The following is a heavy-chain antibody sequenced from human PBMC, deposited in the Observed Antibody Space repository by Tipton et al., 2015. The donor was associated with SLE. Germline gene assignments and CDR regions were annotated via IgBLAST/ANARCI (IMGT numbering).Heavy chain of an antibody. CDR1: GDSISTHY. Sequence: TLSLTCTVSGDSISTHYWSWIRQPAGKGLEWIGRIYTGESLSGGINYNPPLRSRVTMSLDTSKNQFSLKMTSVTAADTAVYYCARIRDGYLDDAFDIWGQGTMVTVSS. J-gene: IGHJ3*02. CDR3: ARIRDGYLDDAFDI. V-gene: IGHV4-4*07. D-gene: IGHD5-24*01. CDR2: IYTGESLSGGI.